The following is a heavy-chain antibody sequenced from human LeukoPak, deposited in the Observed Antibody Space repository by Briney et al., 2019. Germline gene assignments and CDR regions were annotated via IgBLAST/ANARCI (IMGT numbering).Heavy chain of an antibody. CDR3: ARERSGQLGSMDV. J-gene: IGHJ6*02. CDR1: GYTFTSYG. Sequence: VASVKVSCKASGYTFTSYGVSWVRQAPGQGLEWMGWISAYNGDTNYAQNLRGRVTMTTDTSTSTAFMDLRTLTSDDTAVYYCARERSGQLGSMDVWGQGTTVTVSS. D-gene: IGHD6-19*01. CDR2: ISAYNGDT. V-gene: IGHV1-18*01.